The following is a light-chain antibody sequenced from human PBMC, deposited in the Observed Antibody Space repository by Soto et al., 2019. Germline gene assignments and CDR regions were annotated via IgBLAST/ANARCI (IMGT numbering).Light chain of an antibody. Sequence: LTQPASVSGSPGQSITISCTGTSSDVGGYDYVSWYQQHPAKAPKLMIYEVSNRPSGVSNRFSASKSGNTASLTISGLQAEDEADYYCSSYTSSSTLVFGTGTKVTVL. J-gene: IGLJ1*01. CDR2: EVS. V-gene: IGLV2-14*01. CDR3: SSYTSSSTLV. CDR1: SSDVGGYDY.